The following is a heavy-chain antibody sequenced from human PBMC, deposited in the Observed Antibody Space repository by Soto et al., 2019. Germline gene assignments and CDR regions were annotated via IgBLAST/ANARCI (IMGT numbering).Heavy chain of an antibody. CDR2: IYSSGST. Sequence: QVQLQESGPGLVKPSETLSLTATVDGASISNTGFYWSWIRQPPGKGLEWIGYIYSSGSTTYNSSLKSRVTISLDTSNNQVSLNLTSVTAADTAMYYCARTTGSRSLDVWGHGTMVSVSS. CDR1: GASISNTGFY. CDR3: ARTTGSRSLDV. D-gene: IGHD3-9*01. J-gene: IGHJ3*01. V-gene: IGHV4-61*08.